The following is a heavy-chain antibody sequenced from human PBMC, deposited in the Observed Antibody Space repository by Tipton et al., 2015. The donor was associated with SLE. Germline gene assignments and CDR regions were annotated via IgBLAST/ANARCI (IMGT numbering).Heavy chain of an antibody. J-gene: IGHJ4*02. CDR3: ARSGGSSNFDPPGY. CDR2: ISYSAKS. Sequence: TLSLTCTVSCGSLTNYYWNWIRQFPGKGLEWLVFISYSAKSYYNPSLKSRVTMSVDTSKNQFSLRLTSVIAADTAVYYCARSGGSSNFDPPGYWGQGTLVTVAS. CDR1: CGSLTNYY. D-gene: IGHD4-11*01. V-gene: IGHV4-59*01.